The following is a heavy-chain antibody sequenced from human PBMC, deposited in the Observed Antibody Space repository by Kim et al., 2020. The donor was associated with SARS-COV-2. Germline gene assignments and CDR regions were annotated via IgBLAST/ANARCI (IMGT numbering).Heavy chain of an antibody. J-gene: IGHJ4*01. Sequence: GGSLRLSCAASGFTFSSYWMSWVRQAPGKGLEWVANIKQDGSEKYYVDSVKGRFTITRDNAKNSLYLQMNSLRAEDTAVYYCARDFGVRSYYGSGSYYDYWGQGTLVTVSS. D-gene: IGHD3-10*01. V-gene: IGHV3-7*01. CDR1: GFTFSSYW. CDR2: IKQDGSEK. CDR3: ARDFGVRSYYGSGSYYDY.